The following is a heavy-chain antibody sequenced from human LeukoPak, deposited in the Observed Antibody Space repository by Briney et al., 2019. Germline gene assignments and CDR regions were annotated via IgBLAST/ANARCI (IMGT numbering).Heavy chain of an antibody. Sequence: GASVKVSCKASGYSFTDYHMHWVRQAPGRGLEWMGWINTKTGGTNYAQTFQGRVTLTRDTSISTVYMEMSSLRSDDTAVYYCARDRPGYSSYFDPWGQGTLVTVSS. CDR2: INTKTGGT. J-gene: IGHJ5*02. V-gene: IGHV1-2*02. D-gene: IGHD6-19*01. CDR3: ARDRPGYSSYFDP. CDR1: GYSFTDYH.